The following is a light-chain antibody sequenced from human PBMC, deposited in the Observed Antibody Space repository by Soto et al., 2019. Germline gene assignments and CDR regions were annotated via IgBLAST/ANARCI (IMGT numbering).Light chain of an antibody. CDR2: GNS. V-gene: IGLV1-40*01. CDR3: QSYDSSLSGSVV. J-gene: IGLJ2*01. CDR1: SSNIGAGYD. Sequence: QSVLTQPPSVSGAPGQRVTISCTGSSSNIGAGYDVHWYQQRPGTAPKLLIYGNSNRPSGVPDRLSGSKSGNSASLAITGLEAEDEADYYCQSYDSSLSGSVVFGGGTQLTVL.